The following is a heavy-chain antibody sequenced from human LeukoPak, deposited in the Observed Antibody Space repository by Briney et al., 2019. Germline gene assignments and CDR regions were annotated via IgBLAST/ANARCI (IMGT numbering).Heavy chain of an antibody. J-gene: IGHJ4*02. CDR1: GFTFSSYA. D-gene: IGHD3-22*01. V-gene: IGHV3-23*01. Sequence: GGSLRLSCAASGFTFSSYAMSWVRQAPGRGLEWVTGISGSGASTYYADSVKGRFTISRDNSKNTLYLQINSLRAEDTAVYYCAKEPRRGYYDSSGYFDYWGQGTLVTVSS. CDR3: AKEPRRGYYDSSGYFDY. CDR2: ISGSGAST.